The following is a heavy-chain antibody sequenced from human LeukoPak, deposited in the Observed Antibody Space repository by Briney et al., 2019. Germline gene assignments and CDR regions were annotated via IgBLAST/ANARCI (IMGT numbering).Heavy chain of an antibody. CDR2: IYYGGST. Sequence: SETLSLTCTVSGGSISSYYWSWIRQPHGEGLERIGYIYYGGSTSYNPSLKSRVTISVDTSKNQLSLKLSSVTAADTAVYYCARYHRGSYYFDYWGQGTLVTVSS. J-gene: IGHJ4*02. D-gene: IGHD1-26*01. V-gene: IGHV4-59*01. CDR3: ARYHRGSYYFDY. CDR1: GGSISSYY.